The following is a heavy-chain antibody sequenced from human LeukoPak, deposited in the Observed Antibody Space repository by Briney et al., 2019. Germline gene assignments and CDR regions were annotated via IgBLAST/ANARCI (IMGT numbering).Heavy chain of an antibody. Sequence: GGSLRLSCAASGFTFSSYAMHWVRQAPGKGLEWVAVISYDGSNKYYADSVKGRFTISRDNSKNTLYLQMNSLRAEDTAVYYCAREGVARSSTSFDYWGQGTLVAVSS. CDR3: AREGVARSSTSFDY. CDR1: GFTFSSYA. J-gene: IGHJ4*02. V-gene: IGHV3-30-3*01. CDR2: ISYDGSNK. D-gene: IGHD2-2*01.